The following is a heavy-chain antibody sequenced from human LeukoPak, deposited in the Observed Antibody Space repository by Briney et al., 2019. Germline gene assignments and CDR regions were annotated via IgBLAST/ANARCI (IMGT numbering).Heavy chain of an antibody. CDR3: ARDSHDTSGYPGY. V-gene: IGHV1-46*01. D-gene: IGHD3-22*01. CDR2: INPSGGST. Sequence: APVKVSCKASGYTFTSYYMHWVRQAPGQGLEWMGIINPSGGSTSYAPKFQGRVTMTRDTSTSTVYMDLSSLRSEDTAVYYCARDSHDTSGYPGYWGQGTLVTVSS. J-gene: IGHJ4*02. CDR1: GYTFTSYY.